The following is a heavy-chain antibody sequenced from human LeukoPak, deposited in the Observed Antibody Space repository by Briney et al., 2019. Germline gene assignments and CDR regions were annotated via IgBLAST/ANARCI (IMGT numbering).Heavy chain of an antibody. V-gene: IGHV4-34*01. J-gene: IGHJ6*03. CDR3: TKITVGDYYYYYMDV. CDR1: GGSFSGSY. CDR2: INHSGST. Sequence: PSETLSLTCAVYGGSFSGSYWSWIRQPPGKGLEWIGEINHSGSTNYNPSLKSRVIISVDTSKNQFSLKLSSVTAADTAVYYCTKITVGDYYYYYMDVWGKGTTVTVSS. D-gene: IGHD1-20*01.